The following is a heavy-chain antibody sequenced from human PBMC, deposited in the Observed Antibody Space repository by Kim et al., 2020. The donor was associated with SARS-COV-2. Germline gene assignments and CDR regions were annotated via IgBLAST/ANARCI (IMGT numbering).Heavy chain of an antibody. J-gene: IGHJ5*02. CDR1: GFTFNSHV. V-gene: IGHV3-30*03. D-gene: IGHD1-26*01. Sequence: GGSLRLSCAASGFTFNSHVMHWVRQAPGKGLEWVALISYEGSTQKYTDSVKGRFTVSRDNSKNTLFLQMNSLRPEDTAVYYCARNLVGDSDLCPWGQGTLVTVSS. CDR2: ISYEGSTQ. CDR3: ARNLVGDSDLCP.